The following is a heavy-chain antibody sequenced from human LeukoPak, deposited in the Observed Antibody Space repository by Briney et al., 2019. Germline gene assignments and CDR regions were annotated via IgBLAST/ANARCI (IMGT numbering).Heavy chain of an antibody. Sequence: PSGTLSLTCAVSGGSISSSNWWSWVRQPPGKGLEWIGEIYHSGSTNYNPSLKSRVTISVDKSKNQFSLKLSSVTAADRAGYYCARTPIYYSDSSGYYNWGQGTLVTVSS. CDR2: IYHSGST. D-gene: IGHD3-22*01. CDR3: ARTPIYYSDSSGYYN. V-gene: IGHV4-4*02. CDR1: GGSISSSNW. J-gene: IGHJ4*02.